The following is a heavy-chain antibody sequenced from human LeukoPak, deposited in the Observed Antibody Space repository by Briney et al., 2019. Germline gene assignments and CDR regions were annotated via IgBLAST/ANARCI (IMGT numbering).Heavy chain of an antibody. CDR2: ISGSGGST. CDR1: GFTFSSYA. V-gene: IGHV3-23*01. D-gene: IGHD2-21*01. J-gene: IGHJ5*02. CDR3: AKDLAGYSQDP. Sequence: GGSLRLSCAASGFTFSSYAMSWVRQAPGKGLEWVSAISGSGGSTYYADSVKGRFTISTHNSNNTLYLQMNSLRAEDTAVYYCAKDLAGYSQDPWGQGTLVTVSS.